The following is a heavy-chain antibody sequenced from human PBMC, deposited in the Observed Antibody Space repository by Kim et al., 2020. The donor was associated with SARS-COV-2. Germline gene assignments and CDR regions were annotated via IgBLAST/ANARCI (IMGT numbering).Heavy chain of an antibody. CDR2: INHSGST. D-gene: IGHD6-13*01. CDR3: ARGLSAIAAAPLY. CDR1: GGSFSGYY. Sequence: SETLSLTCAVYGGSFSGYYWSWIRQPPGKGLEWIGEINHSGSTNYNPSLKSRVTISVDTSKNQFSLKLSSVTAADTAVYYCARGLSAIAAAPLYWGQGTLVTVSS. V-gene: IGHV4-34*01. J-gene: IGHJ4*02.